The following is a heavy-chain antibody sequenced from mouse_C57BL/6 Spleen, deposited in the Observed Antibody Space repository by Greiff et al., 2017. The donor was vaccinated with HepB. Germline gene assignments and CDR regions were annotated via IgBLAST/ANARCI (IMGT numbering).Heavy chain of an antibody. CDR1: GFSLTSYG. J-gene: IGHJ1*03. CDR2: IWRGGST. D-gene: IGHD1-1*01. Sequence: QVQLKQSGPGLVQPSQSLSITCTVSGFSLTSYGVHWVRQSPGKGLEWLGVIWRGGSTDYNAAFMSRLSITKDNSKSQVFFKMNSLQADDTAIYYCATPYDYGSSSWYFDVWGTGTTVTVSS. CDR3: ATPYDYGSSSWYFDV. V-gene: IGHV2-5*01.